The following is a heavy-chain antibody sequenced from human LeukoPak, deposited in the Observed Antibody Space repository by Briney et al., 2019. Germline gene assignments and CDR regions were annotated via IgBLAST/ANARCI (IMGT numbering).Heavy chain of an antibody. CDR1: GGTFSSYA. D-gene: IGHD4/OR15-4a*01. V-gene: IGHV1-69*05. CDR3: ARDFSEYGAHQGVSMNY. J-gene: IGHJ4*02. CDR2: IIPIFGTA. Sequence: ASVKVSCKASGGTFSSYAISWVRQAPGQGLEWMGGIIPIFGTANYAQKFQGRVTITTDESTSTAYMELSSLRSEDTAVYYCARDFSEYGAHQGVSMNYWGQGTLVTVSS.